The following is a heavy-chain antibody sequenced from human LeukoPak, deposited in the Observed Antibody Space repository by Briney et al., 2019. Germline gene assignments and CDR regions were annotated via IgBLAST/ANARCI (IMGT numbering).Heavy chain of an antibody. V-gene: IGHV4-39*01. CDR2: IYYSGST. Sequence: SETLSLTCTVSGGSISSSSYYWGWIRQPPGKGLEWIGSIYYSGSTYYNPSLKSRVTISVDTSKNQFSLQLNSVTPEDTAVYYCASGPEQLRFFDIWGQGTMVTVSS. D-gene: IGHD6-19*01. J-gene: IGHJ3*02. CDR3: ASGPEQLRFFDI. CDR1: GGSISSSSYY.